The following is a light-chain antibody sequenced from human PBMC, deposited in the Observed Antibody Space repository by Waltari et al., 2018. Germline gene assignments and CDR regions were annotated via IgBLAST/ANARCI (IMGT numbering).Light chain of an antibody. Sequence: IQMTQSPSSVSASVGDRVPIVCRASQVISNWLAWYQQKPGKAPKLLIYAASVLQTGVPSRFSGSGSGTDFTLTITNLQPEDFATYFCQQGASFPPTFGQGTKVEVK. CDR2: AAS. CDR3: QQGASFPPT. CDR1: QVISNW. V-gene: IGKV1-12*01. J-gene: IGKJ1*01.